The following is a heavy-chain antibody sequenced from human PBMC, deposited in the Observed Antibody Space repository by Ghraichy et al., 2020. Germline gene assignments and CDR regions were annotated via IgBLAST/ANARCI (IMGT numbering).Heavy chain of an antibody. V-gene: IGHV4-39*01. Sequence: SETLSLTCTVSGGSISSSSYYWGWIRQPPGKRLEWIGCIYYSGSTYYNPSLKSRVTISVDTSKNQFSLKLSSVTAADTAVYYCARLGNWDYGDLDNWFDPWGQGTLVTVSS. CDR1: GGSISSSSYY. CDR2: IYYSGST. D-gene: IGHD4-17*01. J-gene: IGHJ5*02. CDR3: ARLGNWDYGDLDNWFDP.